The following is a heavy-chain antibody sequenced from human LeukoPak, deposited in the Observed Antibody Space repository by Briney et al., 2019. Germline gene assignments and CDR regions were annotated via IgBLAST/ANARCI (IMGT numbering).Heavy chain of an antibody. CDR2: INTGNGNT. J-gene: IGHJ1*01. Sequence: ASVKVSCKTSGYTFTNYGMHWVRQAPRQSPEWMGWINTGNGNTKSSQKFQDRVTLTRDTSASTAYMELNSLSSEDTAVYYCARVPLDDASRQYYPHWGQGTLVTVSS. CDR1: GYTFTNYG. CDR3: ARVPLDDASRQYYPH. V-gene: IGHV1-3*04. D-gene: IGHD3-22*01.